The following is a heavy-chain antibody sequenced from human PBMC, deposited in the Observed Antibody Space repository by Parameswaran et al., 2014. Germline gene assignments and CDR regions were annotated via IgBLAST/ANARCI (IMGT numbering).Heavy chain of an antibody. D-gene: IGHD6-19*01. V-gene: IGHV5-51*01. Sequence: VRQAPGKGLEWMGIIYPGDSDTRYSPSFQGQVTISADKSISTAYLQWSSLKASDTAMYYCARGEQWLVLGDYWGQGTLVTVSS. J-gene: IGHJ4*02. CDR3: ARGEQWLVLGDY. CDR2: IYPGDSDT.